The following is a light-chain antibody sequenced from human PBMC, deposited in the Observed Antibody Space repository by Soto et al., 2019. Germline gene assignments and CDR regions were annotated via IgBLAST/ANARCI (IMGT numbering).Light chain of an antibody. V-gene: IGLV2-8*01. CDR1: SSDVGGYKY. J-gene: IGLJ3*02. CDR2: EVS. CDR3: CSYAGGNNWV. Sequence: QSALTQPPSASGSPGQSVTISCTGTSSDVGGYKYVSWYQHHPGKAPKLMIYEVSKRPSGVPDRFSGSKSGNTASLTVSGLQAEDEADYYCCSYAGGNNWVFGGGTKLTVL.